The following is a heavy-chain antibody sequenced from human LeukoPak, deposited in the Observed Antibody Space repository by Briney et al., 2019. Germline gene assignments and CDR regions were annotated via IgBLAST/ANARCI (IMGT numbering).Heavy chain of an antibody. CDR3: ARTVRSGYDFWSGSLSFDP. Sequence: SETLSLTCAVYGGSFSGYYWSWIRQPPGKGLEWIGEINHSGSTNYNPSLKSRVTISVDTSKNQFSLKLSSVTAADTAVYYCARTVRSGYDFWSGSLSFDPWGQGTLVTVSS. CDR1: GGSFSGYY. D-gene: IGHD3-3*01. V-gene: IGHV4-34*01. CDR2: INHSGST. J-gene: IGHJ5*02.